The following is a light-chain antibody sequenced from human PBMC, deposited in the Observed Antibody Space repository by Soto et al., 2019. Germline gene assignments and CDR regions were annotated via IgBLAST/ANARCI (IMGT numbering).Light chain of an antibody. V-gene: IGKV1-39*01. CDR2: AAS. CDR1: QSISSY. CDR3: QQSYSTPWT. Sequence: DIQMTQSPSSLSASVGDRVTITCLASQSISSYLNWYQQIPGKAPKLLIYAASSLQSGVPSRFSGSGSGTDFTLTISSLQPEDFATYYCQQSYSTPWTFGQGTKVDIK. J-gene: IGKJ1*01.